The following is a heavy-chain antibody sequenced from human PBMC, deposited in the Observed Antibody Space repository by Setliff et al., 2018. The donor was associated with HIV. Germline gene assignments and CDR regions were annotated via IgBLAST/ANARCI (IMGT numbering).Heavy chain of an antibody. Sequence: PSETLSLTCTVSGGSISSGDYYWSWIRQPPGKGLEWIGYIYYSGSTYYNPSLKSRVTVSVDTSKNQFSLKLSSVTAADTAVYYCARDSTFTMIGTGGAFDIWGQGTVVTV. J-gene: IGHJ3*02. CDR2: IYYSGST. CDR1: GGSISSGDYY. V-gene: IGHV4-30-4*02. D-gene: IGHD3-22*01. CDR3: ARDSTFTMIGTGGAFDI.